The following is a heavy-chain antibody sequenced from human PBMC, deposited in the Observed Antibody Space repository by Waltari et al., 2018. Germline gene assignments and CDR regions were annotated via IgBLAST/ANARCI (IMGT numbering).Heavy chain of an antibody. CDR1: GGPISRNSYY. CDR3: ARDGTDSSSWAPYYGMDV. Sequence: QLQLHESAPGLVHPPETLSLTRTVPGGPISRNSYYLCWIRPPPGKGLEWIGSIYYSGSTYYNPSLKRRVTISVDTSKNQFSLKLSSVTAADTAVYYCARDGTDSSSWAPYYGMDVWGQGTTVTVSS. D-gene: IGHD6-13*01. J-gene: IGHJ6*02. V-gene: IGHV4-39*07. CDR2: IYYSGST.